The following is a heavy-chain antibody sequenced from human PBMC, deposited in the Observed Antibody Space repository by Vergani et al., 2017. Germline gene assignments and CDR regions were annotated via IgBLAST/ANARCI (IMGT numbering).Heavy chain of an antibody. CDR1: GGSISSSSYY. Sequence: QLQLQESGPGLVKPSETLSLTCTVSGGSISSSSYYWGWIRQPPGKGLEWIGSIYYRGSTYYNPSLKSRVTISVDTAKNQFSLKLSSVTAADTAVYYCARLWFGEFHYFDYWGQGTLVTVSS. CDR3: ARLWFGEFHYFDY. J-gene: IGHJ4*02. D-gene: IGHD3-10*01. V-gene: IGHV4-39*07. CDR2: IYYRGST.